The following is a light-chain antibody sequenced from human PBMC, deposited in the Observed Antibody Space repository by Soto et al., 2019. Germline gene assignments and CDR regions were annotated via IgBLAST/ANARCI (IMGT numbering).Light chain of an antibody. CDR2: DVS. V-gene: IGLV2-14*01. J-gene: IGLJ2*01. CDR3: SSFTSSSTRG. CDR1: SSDIGAYNY. Sequence: QSALTQPASVSGSPGQSITISCTGTSSDIGAYNYVSWFQQHPGKAPKLMIYDVSSRPSAVSDRFSGSKSGNTASLTISGLQAEDEADHYCSSFTSSSTRGFGGGTKLTVL.